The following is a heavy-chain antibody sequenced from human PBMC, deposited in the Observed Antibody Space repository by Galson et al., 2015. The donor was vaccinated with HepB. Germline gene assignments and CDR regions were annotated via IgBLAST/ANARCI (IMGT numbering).Heavy chain of an antibody. CDR2: ISYDGSNK. Sequence: SLRLSCAASGFTFSSYGMHWVRQAPGKGLEWVAVISYDGSNKYYADSVKGRFTISRDNSKNTLYLQMNSLRAEDTAVYYCANGGGRVERLHAFDIWGQGTMVTVSS. J-gene: IGHJ3*02. V-gene: IGHV3-30*18. CDR3: ANGGGRVERLHAFDI. D-gene: IGHD1-1*01. CDR1: GFTFSSYG.